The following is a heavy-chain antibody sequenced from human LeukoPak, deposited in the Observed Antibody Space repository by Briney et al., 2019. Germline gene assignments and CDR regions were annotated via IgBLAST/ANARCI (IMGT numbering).Heavy chain of an antibody. J-gene: IGHJ4*02. V-gene: IGHV4-59*01. D-gene: IGHD5-12*01. Sequence: SETLSLTCTVSGGSISSYYWSWIRQPPGKGLEWIGYIYYSGSTNYNPSLKSRVTISVDTSKNQFSLKLSSVTAADTAVYYCARWEWLRFYFDYWGQGTLVTASS. CDR1: GGSISSYY. CDR2: IYYSGST. CDR3: ARWEWLRFYFDY.